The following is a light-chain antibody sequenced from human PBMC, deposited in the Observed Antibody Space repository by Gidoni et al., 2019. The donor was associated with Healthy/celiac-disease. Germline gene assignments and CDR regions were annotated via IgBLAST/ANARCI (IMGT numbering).Light chain of an antibody. V-gene: IGLV2-11*01. J-gene: IGLJ3*02. Sequence: QSALTQPRPVSGSPGQSVTISCTGTSSDVGGYNYVSWYQQHPGKAPKLMIYDVSKRPSGVPDRFSGSKSGNTASLTISGLQAEDEADYYCCSYAGSYTFWVFGGGTKLTGL. CDR3: CSYAGSYTFWV. CDR2: DVS. CDR1: SSDVGGYNY.